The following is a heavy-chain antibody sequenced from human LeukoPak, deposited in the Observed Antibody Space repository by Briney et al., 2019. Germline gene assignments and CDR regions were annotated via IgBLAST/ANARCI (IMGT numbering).Heavy chain of an antibody. CDR3: ARDRSIMVQLYYYGMDV. J-gene: IGHJ6*02. CDR1: GFTFSSYW. CDR2: IKQDGSEK. V-gene: IGHV3-7*01. Sequence: GGSLRLSCAASGFTFSSYWMSWVRQAPGKGLEWVANIKQDGSEKYYVDSVKGRFTISRDNAKNSLYLQMNSLRAEDTAVYYCARDRSIMVQLYYYGMDVWGQGTTVTVSS. D-gene: IGHD3-10*01.